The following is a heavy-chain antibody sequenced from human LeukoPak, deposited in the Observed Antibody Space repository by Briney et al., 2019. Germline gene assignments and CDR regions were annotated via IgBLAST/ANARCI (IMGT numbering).Heavy chain of an antibody. CDR1: GGSISSYY. CDR2: IYYSGST. V-gene: IGHV4-59*01. CDR3: ARDSASGSQTWFDP. J-gene: IGHJ5*02. Sequence: PSETLSLTCTVSGGSISSYYWSWIRQPPGKGLDWIGYIYYSGSTYYNPSLKSRVTISVDTSKNQFSLKLSSVTAADTAVYYCARDSASGSQTWFDPWGQGTLVTVSS. D-gene: IGHD1-26*01.